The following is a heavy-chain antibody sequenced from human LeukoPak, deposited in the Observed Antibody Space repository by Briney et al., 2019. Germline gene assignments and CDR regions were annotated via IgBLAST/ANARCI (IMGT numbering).Heavy chain of an antibody. CDR1: GGSFSGYY. J-gene: IGHJ4*02. CDR3: ARGVDNYYDSSGYYVDY. V-gene: IGHV4-34*01. CDR2: INHSGST. D-gene: IGHD3-22*01. Sequence: SETLSLTCAVYGGSFSGYYWSWLRQPPGKGLEWIGEINHSGSTNYNPSLKSRVTISVDTSKNQFSLKLSSVTAADTAVYYCARGVDNYYDSSGYYVDYWGQGTLVTVSS.